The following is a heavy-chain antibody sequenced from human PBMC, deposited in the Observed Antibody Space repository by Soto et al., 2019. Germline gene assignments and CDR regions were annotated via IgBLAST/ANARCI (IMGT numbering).Heavy chain of an antibody. V-gene: IGHV4-30-2*01. CDR2: IYHSGST. CDR1: GGKVRSGSYY. CDR3: ARVPTP. Sequence: SXTQSLTSTVSGGKVRSGSYYWSWIRQPPGKGLEWIGYIYHSGSTYYNPSLKSRVTISVDWSKNQFSLKLSSVTAADTAVYYCARVPTPWGQGTLVTVSS. J-gene: IGHJ5*02.